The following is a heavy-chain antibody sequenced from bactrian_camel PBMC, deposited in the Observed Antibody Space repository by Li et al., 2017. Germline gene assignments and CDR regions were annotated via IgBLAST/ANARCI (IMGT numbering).Heavy chain of an antibody. J-gene: IGHJ4*01. D-gene: IGHD4*01. Sequence: HVQLVESGGGLVQPGGSLRLSCVASGFTFSSAWIYWVRQAPGKGLEWVSTINNGDGGDRQYYADSVRGRFTISRDDPRNTLYIQMDDLKPEDTAVYYCVRRPLVASHLPTFWGQGTQVTVS. CDR1: GFTFSSAW. CDR3: VRRPLVASHLPTF. V-gene: IGHV3S1*01. CDR2: INNGDGGDRQ.